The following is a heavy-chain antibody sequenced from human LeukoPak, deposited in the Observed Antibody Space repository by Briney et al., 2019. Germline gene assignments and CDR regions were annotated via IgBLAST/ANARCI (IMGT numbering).Heavy chain of an antibody. V-gene: IGHV3-48*04. CDR2: ISSSGSTI. CDR3: ARDHAPYYYGSGSYPYMDV. J-gene: IGHJ6*03. Sequence: SGGSLRLSCEASGFIFSNYWMIWVRQAPGKGLEWVSYISSSGSTIYYADSVKGRFTISRDSAKNSLYLQMNSLRAEDTAVYYCARDHAPYYYGSGSYPYMDVWGKGTTVTVSS. D-gene: IGHD3-10*01. CDR1: GFIFSNYW.